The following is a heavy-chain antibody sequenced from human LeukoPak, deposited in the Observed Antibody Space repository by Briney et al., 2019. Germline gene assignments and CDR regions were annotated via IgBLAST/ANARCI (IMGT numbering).Heavy chain of an antibody. CDR3: ARVGSSNDAFDI. CDR2: ISAYNGNT. CDR1: GYTFTGYY. Sequence: ASVKVSCKASGYTFTGYYMHWVRQAPGQGLEWMGWISAYNGNTNYAQKLQGRVTMTTDTSTSTAYMELRSLRSDDTAVYYCARVGSSNDAFDIWGQGTMVTVSS. J-gene: IGHJ3*02. V-gene: IGHV1-18*04. D-gene: IGHD6-13*01.